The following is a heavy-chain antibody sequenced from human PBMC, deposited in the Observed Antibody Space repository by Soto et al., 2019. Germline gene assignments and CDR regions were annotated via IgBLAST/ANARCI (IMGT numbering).Heavy chain of an antibody. D-gene: IGHD3-3*01. CDR1: GYTFTSYG. V-gene: IGHV1-18*01. CDR2: ISAYNGNT. Sequence: GESLKISCKASGYTFTSYGISWVRQAPGQGLEWMGWISAYNGNTNYAQKLQGRVTMTTDTSTSTAYMELRSLRSDDTAVYYCARGGVVPIRNWFDPWGQGTLVTVSS. J-gene: IGHJ5*02. CDR3: ARGGVVPIRNWFDP.